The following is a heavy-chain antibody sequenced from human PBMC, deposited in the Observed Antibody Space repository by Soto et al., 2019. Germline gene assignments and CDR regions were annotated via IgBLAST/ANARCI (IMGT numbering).Heavy chain of an antibody. CDR3: ARFYYDSSGYLPSPYYYYYGMDV. V-gene: IGHV3-48*01. D-gene: IGHD3-22*01. Sequence: GGSMRLSCAAAGFTFSSYSMNWVRQAQGKGLEWVSYISSSSSTIYYADSVKGRFTISRDNAKNSLYLQMNSLRAEDTAVYYCARFYYDSSGYLPSPYYYYYGMDVWGQGTTVTVSS. CDR1: GFTFSSYS. CDR2: ISSSSSTI. J-gene: IGHJ6*02.